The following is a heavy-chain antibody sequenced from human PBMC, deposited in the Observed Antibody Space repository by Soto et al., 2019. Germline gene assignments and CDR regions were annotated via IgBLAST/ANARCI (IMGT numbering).Heavy chain of an antibody. V-gene: IGHV4-39*01. CDR2: MYYSGTT. D-gene: IGHD2-21*01. CDR3: VRHSESSGHIVVY. CDR1: SGSIDSGSHY. Sequence: QLQLQESGPGQVKSSETLSLTCTVSSGSIDSGSHYWGWIRQPPVTGLEWIGTMYYSGTTYYKPSLKSRVIISVDTSKNQCSRKLSSMTAADTAVYYCVRHSESSGHIVVYWGQGTLVSVSA. J-gene: IGHJ4*02.